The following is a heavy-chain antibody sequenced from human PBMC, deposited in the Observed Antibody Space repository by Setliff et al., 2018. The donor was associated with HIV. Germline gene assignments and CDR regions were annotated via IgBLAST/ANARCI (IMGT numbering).Heavy chain of an antibody. V-gene: IGHV3-21*01. CDR2: ISSSSSYI. CDR3: ARASYYDSSGYTDCDAFDI. D-gene: IGHD3-22*01. Sequence: LRLSCAASGFTFSNAWMSWVRQAPGKGLEWVSSISSSSSYIYYADSVKGRFTISRDNAKNSLYLQMNSLRAEDTAVYYCARASYYDSSGYTDCDAFDIWGQGTMVTVSS. J-gene: IGHJ3*02. CDR1: GFTFSNAW.